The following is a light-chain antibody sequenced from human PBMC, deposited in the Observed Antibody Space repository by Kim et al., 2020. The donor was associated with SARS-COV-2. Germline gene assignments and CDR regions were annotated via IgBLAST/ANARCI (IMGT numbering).Light chain of an antibody. V-gene: IGLV3-9*01. CDR2: RDS. Sequence: SVALGQTARITCGGNNIGRKNVHWYQQKPGQAPVLVIYRDSNRPSGIPERFSGSNSGNTATLTISRAQAGDEADYYCQVWDSSTRVFGGGTQLTVL. CDR3: QVWDSSTRV. J-gene: IGLJ3*02. CDR1: NIGRKN.